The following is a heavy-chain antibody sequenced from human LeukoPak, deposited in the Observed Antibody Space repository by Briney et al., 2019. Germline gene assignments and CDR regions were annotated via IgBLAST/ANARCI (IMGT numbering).Heavy chain of an antibody. D-gene: IGHD3-16*01. J-gene: IGHJ4*02. CDR1: GFTFSSYA. V-gene: IGHV3-30*02. Sequence: GGSLRLSCAASGFTFSSYALTWVRQAPGKGLEWVAFIRHDGSIKNYADSVKGRSTISRDNSKNTLYLQMNSLRAEDTAVYYCAKDSLADIDYWGQGTLVTVSS. CDR3: AKDSLADIDY. CDR2: IRHDGSIK.